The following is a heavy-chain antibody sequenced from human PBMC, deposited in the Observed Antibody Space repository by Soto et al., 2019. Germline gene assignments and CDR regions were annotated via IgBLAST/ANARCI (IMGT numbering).Heavy chain of an antibody. D-gene: IGHD2-2*01. Sequence: QVQLVQSGAEVKKPGASVQVSCKASGNTFTSYGISWVRQAPGQGLEWMGWISTYNGNTNYAQKLQGRVTMTTDTSTSTAYIELRSLRSDDTAVHYCARDRLQAAQRYYGMDVWGQGTTVTVSS. CDR1: GNTFTSYG. J-gene: IGHJ6*02. CDR2: ISTYNGNT. V-gene: IGHV1-18*01. CDR3: ARDRLQAAQRYYGMDV.